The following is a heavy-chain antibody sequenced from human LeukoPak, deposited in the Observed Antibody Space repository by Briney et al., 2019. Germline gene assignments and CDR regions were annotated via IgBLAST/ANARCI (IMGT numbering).Heavy chain of an antibody. J-gene: IGHJ4*02. Sequence: SVKVSCKASGGTFSSYAISWVRQAPGQGLEWMGRIIPILGVANYAQKFQGRVTITADKSTSTAYMELSSLRSEDTAVYYCARASDYPTQSAFDYWGQGTLVTVSS. CDR1: GGTFSSYA. D-gene: IGHD4-17*01. CDR2: IIPILGVA. CDR3: ARASDYPTQSAFDY. V-gene: IGHV1-69*04.